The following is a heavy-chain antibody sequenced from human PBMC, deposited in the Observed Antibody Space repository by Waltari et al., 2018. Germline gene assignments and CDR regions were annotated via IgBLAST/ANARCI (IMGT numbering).Heavy chain of an antibody. CDR2: ISGSGGSK. D-gene: IGHD3-10*01. Sequence: EVQLVESGGGLVQPGGSLRLSCAASGFTFSSYAMSWVRQAPGKGLEWVSAISGSGGSKYDAASVKGRFTISGDNSKNTLYLQMNSLRAEDTAVYYCANSEPLAGSHWGQGTLVTVSS. V-gene: IGHV3-23*04. CDR3: ANSEPLAGSH. CDR1: GFTFSSYA. J-gene: IGHJ1*01.